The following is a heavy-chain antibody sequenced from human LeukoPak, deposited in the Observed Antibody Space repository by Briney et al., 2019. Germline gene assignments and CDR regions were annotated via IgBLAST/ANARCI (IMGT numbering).Heavy chain of an antibody. D-gene: IGHD4-17*01. J-gene: IGHJ5*02. CDR3: ARARYGDYGFDP. CDR1: GFTFSSYW. Sequence: MSGGSLRLSCAASGFTFSSYWMHWVRQAPGKGLEWVSSISSSSSYIYYADSVKGRFTISRDNAKNSLYLQMNSLRAEDTAVYYCARARYGDYGFDPWGQGTLVTVSS. V-gene: IGHV3-21*01. CDR2: ISSSSSYI.